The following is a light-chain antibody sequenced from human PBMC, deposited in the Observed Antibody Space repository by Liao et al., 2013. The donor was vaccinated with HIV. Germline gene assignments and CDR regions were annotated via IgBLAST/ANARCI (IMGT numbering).Light chain of an antibody. V-gene: IGLV3-1*01. J-gene: IGLJ2*01. CDR2: YDS. Sequence: SFELTQPPSVSVSPGQTASITCSGDNLGDKYACWYQQKPGQAPVLVIYYDSDRPSGVPERFSGSNSGHTATLIISRVEAGDEADYYCQVRDSISDHRYVVFGGGTKLTVL. CDR3: QVRDSISDHRYVV. CDR1: NLGDKY.